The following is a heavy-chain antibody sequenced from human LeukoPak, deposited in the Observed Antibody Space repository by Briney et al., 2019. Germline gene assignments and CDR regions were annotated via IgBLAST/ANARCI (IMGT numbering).Heavy chain of an antibody. V-gene: IGHV1-2*02. CDR2: INPNSGGT. J-gene: IGHJ4*02. Sequence: ASVKVSCKASGYTFTGYYMHWVRQAPGQGLEWMGWINPNSGGTNYAQKFQGRVTMTRDTSISTAYMELNRLRSDDTAVYYCARDRDGDYAIDYWGQGTLVTVSS. CDR1: GYTFTGYY. CDR3: ARDRDGDYAIDY. D-gene: IGHD4-17*01.